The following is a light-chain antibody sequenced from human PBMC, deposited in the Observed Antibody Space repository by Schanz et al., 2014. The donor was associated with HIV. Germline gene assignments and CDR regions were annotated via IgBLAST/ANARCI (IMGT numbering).Light chain of an antibody. Sequence: QSVLTQPPSASGSPGQSVTISCTGTTSDIGNHDFVSWYQQHPGKAPKLMIYDVTNRPSGVSDRFSGSMSGNTASLTISGLQAEDEADYYCSSYTSSSTPVVFGGGTKLTVL. J-gene: IGLJ2*01. CDR1: TSDIGNHDF. V-gene: IGLV2-18*02. CDR3: SSYTSSSTPVV. CDR2: DVT.